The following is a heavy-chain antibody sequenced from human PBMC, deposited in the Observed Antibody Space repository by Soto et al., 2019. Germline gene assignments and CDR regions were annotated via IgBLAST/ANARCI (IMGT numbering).Heavy chain of an antibody. Sequence: QVQLVESGGGVVQPGRSRRLSCVVSGFTFSTYGMHWVRQAPGKGLEWVAVIWHDGNRKYYVDSVKGRFTISRDDSANTLTLQMSSLRSDKSAVYYSLLDSGPSGLVFSGPGSAVTVSS. CDR2: IWHDGNRK. J-gene: IGHJ6*02. CDR1: GFTFSTYG. CDR3: LLDSGPSGLVF. V-gene: IGHV3-33*01. D-gene: IGHD3-10*01.